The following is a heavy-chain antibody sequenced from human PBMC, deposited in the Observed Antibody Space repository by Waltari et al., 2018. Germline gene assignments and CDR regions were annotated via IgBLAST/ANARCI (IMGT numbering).Heavy chain of an antibody. CDR1: GGTFSSYA. V-gene: IGHV1-69*08. Sequence: QVQLVQSGAEVKKPGSSVKVSCKASGGTFSSYAISWVRQAPGQGLEWMGRISPIVGTANYAQKFQGRVTITADKSTSTAYMELSSLRSEDTAVYYCATVGATRTGNYFDYWGQGTLVTVSS. CDR2: ISPIVGTA. CDR3: ATVGATRTGNYFDY. J-gene: IGHJ4*02. D-gene: IGHD1-26*01.